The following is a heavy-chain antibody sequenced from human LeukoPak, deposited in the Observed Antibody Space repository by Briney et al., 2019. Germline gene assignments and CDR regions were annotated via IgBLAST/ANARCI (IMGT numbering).Heavy chain of an antibody. CDR3: ARDMGGYDSIDY. D-gene: IGHD5-12*01. V-gene: IGHV3-30*19. J-gene: IGHJ4*02. CDR1: GFTFSSYG. CDR2: ISYDGSNK. Sequence: GRSLRLSCAAPGFTFSSYGMHWVRQAPGKGLEWVAVISYDGSNKYYADSVKGRFTISRDNSKNTLYLQMNSLRAEDTAVYYCARDMGGYDSIDYWGQGTLVTVSS.